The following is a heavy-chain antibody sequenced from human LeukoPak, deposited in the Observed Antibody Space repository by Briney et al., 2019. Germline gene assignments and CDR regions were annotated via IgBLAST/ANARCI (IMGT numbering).Heavy chain of an antibody. CDR2: IKQDGSEK. D-gene: IGHD3-10*01. Sequence: PGGSLRLSCAASGFTFSSYWMTWVRQAPGKGLEWVANIKQDGSEKHYVDSVKGRFTISRDNVKNSLYLQMNSLRAEDTAVYYCARVLYYYASVSYNYYMDVWGKGTTVTISS. CDR1: GFTFSSYW. CDR3: ARVLYYYASVSYNYYMDV. V-gene: IGHV3-7*04. J-gene: IGHJ6*03.